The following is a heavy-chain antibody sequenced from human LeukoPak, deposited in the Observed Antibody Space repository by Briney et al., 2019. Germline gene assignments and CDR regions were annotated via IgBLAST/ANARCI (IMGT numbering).Heavy chain of an antibody. D-gene: IGHD2-2*01. CDR1: GGSLSSGGYY. V-gene: IGHV4-30-2*01. CDR2: IYHSGST. Sequence: SETLSLTCTVSGGSLSSGGYYWSWIRQPPGKGLEWIGYIYHSGSTYYNPSLKSRVTISVDRSKNQFSLKLSSVTAADTAVYYCARDSELVVPAAPGAFDIWGQGTMVTVSS. J-gene: IGHJ3*02. CDR3: ARDSELVVPAAPGAFDI.